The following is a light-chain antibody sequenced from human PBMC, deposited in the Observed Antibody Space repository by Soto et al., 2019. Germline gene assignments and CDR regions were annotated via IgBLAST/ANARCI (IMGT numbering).Light chain of an antibody. CDR3: CSNAGSYEV. V-gene: IGLV2-11*01. CDR2: DVS. J-gene: IGLJ2*01. Sequence: QSVLTQPRSVSGSPGQSVTISCTGTSSDVGGYNYVSWYQQHPGKAPKGMIYDVSERPSGVPDRFSGSKSGNTASLTISGLQAEDEADYYCCSNAGSYEVFGGETKLTVL. CDR1: SSDVGGYNY.